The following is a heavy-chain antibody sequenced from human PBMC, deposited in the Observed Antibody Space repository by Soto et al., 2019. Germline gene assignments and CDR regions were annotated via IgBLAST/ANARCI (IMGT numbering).Heavy chain of an antibody. CDR3: ARERRVYGAGTGYYYYGMDV. J-gene: IGHJ6*02. CDR1: GFSISSGDYY. Sequence: PSETRSLTCTVSGFSISSGDYYWSWIRQPPGKGLEWIGYIYYSGSTYYNPSLKSRVTISVDTSKNQFSLKLSSVTAADTAVYYCARERRVYGAGTGYYYYGMDVWGQGTTVTVSS. V-gene: IGHV4-30-4*02. D-gene: IGHD3-10*01. CDR2: IYYSGST.